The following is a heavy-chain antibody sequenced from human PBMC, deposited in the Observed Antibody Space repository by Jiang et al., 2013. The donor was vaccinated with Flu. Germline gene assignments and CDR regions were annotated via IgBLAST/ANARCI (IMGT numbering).Heavy chain of an antibody. J-gene: IGHJ4*02. D-gene: IGHD3-3*01. Sequence: GGSISSYYWSWIRQPPGKGLEWIGYIYYSGSTNYNPSLKSRVTISVDTSKNQFSLKLSSVTAADTAVYYCARAGDFWSYYFDYWGQGTLVTVSS. CDR2: IYYSGST. CDR1: GGSISSYY. V-gene: IGHV4-59*01. CDR3: ARAGDFWSYYFDY.